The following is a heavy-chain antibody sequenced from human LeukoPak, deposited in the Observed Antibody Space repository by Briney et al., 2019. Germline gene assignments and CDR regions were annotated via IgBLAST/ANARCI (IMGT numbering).Heavy chain of an antibody. Sequence: SQTLSLTCTVSGGSISSGGYYWSWIRQHPGKGLEWIGYIYYSGSTYYNPSLKSRVTISVDTSKNQFSLKLSSVTAADTAVYYCARGSAESATRDYFDYWGQGTLVTVSS. CDR1: GGSISSGGYY. CDR2: IYYSGST. D-gene: IGHD3-10*01. J-gene: IGHJ4*02. CDR3: ARGSAESATRDYFDY. V-gene: IGHV4-31*03.